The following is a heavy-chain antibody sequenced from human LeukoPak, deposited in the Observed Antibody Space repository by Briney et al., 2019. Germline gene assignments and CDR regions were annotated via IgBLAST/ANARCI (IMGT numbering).Heavy chain of an antibody. Sequence: SETLSLTCTVSGGSISGSSYYWGWIRQPPGKGLEWIGSIYYSGSTYYNPSLKSRVTISVDTSKNQFSLKLSSVTAADTAVYYCARVNGGLFDYWGQGTLVTVSS. CDR1: GGSISGSSYY. D-gene: IGHD4-23*01. CDR2: IYYSGST. CDR3: ARVNGGLFDY. V-gene: IGHV4-39*01. J-gene: IGHJ4*02.